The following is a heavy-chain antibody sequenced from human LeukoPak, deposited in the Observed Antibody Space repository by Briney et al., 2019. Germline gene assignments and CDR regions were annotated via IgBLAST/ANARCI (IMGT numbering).Heavy chain of an antibody. Sequence: TGGSLRLSCAASGFSFSTYSMSWVRQAPGKGLEWVSAISGSGGSTYYADSVKGRFTISRDNSKNTLYLQMNSLRAEDTAVYYCANGESYSYGYGPLFDYWGQGTLVTVSS. CDR3: ANGESYSYGYGPLFDY. CDR1: GFSFSTYS. CDR2: ISGSGGST. D-gene: IGHD5-18*01. V-gene: IGHV3-23*01. J-gene: IGHJ4*02.